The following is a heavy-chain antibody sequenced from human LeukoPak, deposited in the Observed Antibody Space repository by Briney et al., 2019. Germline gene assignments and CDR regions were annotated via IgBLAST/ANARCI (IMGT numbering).Heavy chain of an antibody. D-gene: IGHD3-10*01. Sequence: KPGGSLRLSCAASGFTFSDYYMSWIRQAPGKGLEWVSYISSSSSYTNYADSVKGRFTISRDNAKNSLYLQMHGLRVEDMAVYYCARDQGSASGQGGFDYWGQGTLVTVSS. J-gene: IGHJ4*02. V-gene: IGHV3-11*06. CDR3: ARDQGSASGQGGFDY. CDR2: ISSSSSYT. CDR1: GFTFSDYY.